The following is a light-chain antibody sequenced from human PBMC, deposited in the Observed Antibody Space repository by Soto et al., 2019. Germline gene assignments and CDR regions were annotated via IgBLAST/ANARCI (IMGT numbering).Light chain of an antibody. CDR1: ESVRTF. J-gene: IGKJ1*01. CDR2: GAS. V-gene: IGKV3-11*01. CDR3: QQHRHWPPWT. Sequence: PGERATLSCRASESVRTFVDWYQQKPGQAPRLLIQGASNRATGIPARFSGSGSGTEFTLTISNLEPEDSAVYYCQQHRHWPPWTFGQGTRVEI.